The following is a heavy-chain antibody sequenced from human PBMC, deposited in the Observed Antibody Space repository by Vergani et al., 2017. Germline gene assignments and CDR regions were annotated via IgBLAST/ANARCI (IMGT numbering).Heavy chain of an antibody. J-gene: IGHJ5*02. CDR1: GGSISSGDYY. CDR3: ARDGSSGIYDVLTGYYSGWFDP. V-gene: IGHV4-30-4*08. Sequence: QVQLQGSGPGLVKPSQTLSLTCTVSGGSISSGDYYWSWIRQPPGKGLEWIGYIHYTGSTYYYPSLKSRLTIAVDTSKNQFSLRLSSVTAADTAVYYCARDGSSGIYDVLTGYYSGWFDPWGQGTLVTVSS. D-gene: IGHD3-9*01. CDR2: IHYTGST.